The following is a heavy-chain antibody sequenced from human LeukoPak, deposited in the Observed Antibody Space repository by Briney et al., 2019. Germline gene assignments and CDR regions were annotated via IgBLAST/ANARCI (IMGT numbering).Heavy chain of an antibody. D-gene: IGHD5-18*01. CDR3: AKGDSYNIHDAFDI. CDR1: GFTFSSYA. CDR2: ISWNSGFI. V-gene: IGHV3-9*01. Sequence: PGGSLRLSCAASGFTFSSYAMHWVRQAPGKGLEWVSGISWNSGFIGYADSVKGRFTISRDNAKNSLYLQMNSLRAEDTALYYCAKGDSYNIHDAFDIWGQGTMVTVSS. J-gene: IGHJ3*02.